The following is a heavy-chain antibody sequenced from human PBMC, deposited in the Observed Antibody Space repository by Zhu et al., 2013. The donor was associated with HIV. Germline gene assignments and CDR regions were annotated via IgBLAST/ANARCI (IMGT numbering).Heavy chain of an antibody. J-gene: IGHJ6*02. D-gene: IGHD3-3*01. Sequence: QVQLVQSGAEVKKPGASVKVSCKASGYTFTSYGISWVRQAPGQGLEWMGWISAYNGNTNYAQKLQGRVTMTTDTSTSTAYMELRSLRSDDTAVYYCARGEDTIFGVVIDYYYGMDVWGQGTTVTVSS. CDR2: ISAYNGNT. CDR3: ARGEDTIFGVVIDYYYGMDV. CDR1: GYTFTSYG. V-gene: IGHV1-18*01.